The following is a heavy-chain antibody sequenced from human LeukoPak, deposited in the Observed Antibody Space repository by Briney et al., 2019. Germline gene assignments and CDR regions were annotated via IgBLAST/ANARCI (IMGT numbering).Heavy chain of an antibody. V-gene: IGHV3-74*01. D-gene: IGHD2-21*01. CDR3: ARDPRRVDRFRFRDIHYYYGMDV. Sequence: HPGGTLRLSCAASGFTFSTFWMHWVRQAPGKGLVWVSRINSDGSSATYADSVNGRFTISRDNAENTLYLQMNSLRAEDTAVYYCARDPRRVDRFRFRDIHYYYGMDVWGQGTTVTVSS. CDR1: GFTFSTFW. J-gene: IGHJ6*02. CDR2: INSDGSSA.